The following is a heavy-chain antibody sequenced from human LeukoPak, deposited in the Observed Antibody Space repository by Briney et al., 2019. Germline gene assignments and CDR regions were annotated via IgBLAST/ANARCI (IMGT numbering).Heavy chain of an antibody. CDR2: ISAYNGNT. V-gene: IGHV1-18*01. CDR3: ARGLRRKHPGVITMVRGELDD. D-gene: IGHD3-10*01. J-gene: IGHJ4*02. CDR1: GYTFTSYG. Sequence: ASVKVSCKASGYTFTSYGISWVRQAPGQGLEWMGWISAYNGNTNYAQKLQGRVTMTTDTSTSTAYLELRSMRSDDTAVYYCARGLRRKHPGVITMVRGELDDWGQGTLVTVSS.